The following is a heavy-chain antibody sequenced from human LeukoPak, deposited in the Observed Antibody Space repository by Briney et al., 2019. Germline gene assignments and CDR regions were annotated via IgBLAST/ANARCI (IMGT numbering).Heavy chain of an antibody. J-gene: IGHJ4*02. CDR2: INDNGGRT. Sequence: GGSLRLSCSASGFTFSRYAMHWVRQAPGKGLEYVSGINDNGGRTHYGDSVKGRFSISRDNSKNTLHLQMSTLRAEDTALYYCVKDVGGSYAFDDWGQGILVTVAS. CDR1: GFTFSRYA. D-gene: IGHD1-26*01. CDR3: VKDVGGSYAFDD. V-gene: IGHV3-64D*09.